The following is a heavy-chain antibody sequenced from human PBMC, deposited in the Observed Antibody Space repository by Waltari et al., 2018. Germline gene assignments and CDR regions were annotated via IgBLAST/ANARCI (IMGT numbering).Heavy chain of an antibody. J-gene: IGHJ4*02. Sequence: QVQLVQSGAEVKKPGASVKVSCKASGYTFTSSGISWVRQAPGQGLEWMGWISAYNGNTNYAQKLQGRVTMTTDTSTSTAYMELRSLRSDDTAVYYCARAPKYSSSWYGPPFDYWGQGTLVTVSS. CDR1: GYTFTSSG. CDR3: ARAPKYSSSWYGPPFDY. V-gene: IGHV1-18*01. D-gene: IGHD6-13*01. CDR2: ISAYNGNT.